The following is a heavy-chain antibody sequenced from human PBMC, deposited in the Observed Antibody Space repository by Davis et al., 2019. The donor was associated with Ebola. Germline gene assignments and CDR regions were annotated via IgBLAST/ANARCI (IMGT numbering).Heavy chain of an antibody. D-gene: IGHD1-26*01. CDR1: GGSVSSGSYY. V-gene: IGHV4-61*01. CDR2: IYYTGST. CDR3: ARAGVGATFFDS. Sequence: SETLSLTCIVSGGSVSSGSYYWSWIRQPPGKGLEWIGYIYYTGSTNYNPSLKSRVTILVDTSKNQFYLKVSSVTAADTAVYYCARAGVGATFFDSWGQGTLVTVSS. J-gene: IGHJ4*02.